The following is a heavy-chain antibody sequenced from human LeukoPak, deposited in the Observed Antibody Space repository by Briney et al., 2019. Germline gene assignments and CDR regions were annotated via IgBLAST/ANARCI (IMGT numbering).Heavy chain of an antibody. CDR3: ARDWPLESQIGSYNWFDP. D-gene: IGHD3-10*01. CDR2: IYYSGSP. CDR1: GGSISSSSYY. J-gene: IGHJ5*02. Sequence: SETLSLTCTVSGGSISSSSYYWGWIRQPPGKGLEWIGRIYYSGSPYYNPSLKSRVTISVDTSKNQFSLKLSSVTAADTAVYYCARDWPLESQIGSYNWFDPWGQGTLVTVSS. V-gene: IGHV4-39*07.